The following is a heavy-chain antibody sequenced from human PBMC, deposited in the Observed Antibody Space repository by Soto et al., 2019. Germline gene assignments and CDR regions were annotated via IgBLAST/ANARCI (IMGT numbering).Heavy chain of an antibody. CDR2: IIPIFGTA. CDR3: AREGLDHYDSSGYYHRWFAP. J-gene: IGHJ5*02. Sequence: ASVKVSCKASGGTFSSYAISWVRQAPGQGLEWMGGIIPIFGTANYAQKFQGRVTITADKSTSTAYMELSSLRSEDTAVYYCAREGLDHYDSSGYYHRWFAPWGQGTLVTVSS. CDR1: GGTFSSYA. D-gene: IGHD3-22*01. V-gene: IGHV1-69*06.